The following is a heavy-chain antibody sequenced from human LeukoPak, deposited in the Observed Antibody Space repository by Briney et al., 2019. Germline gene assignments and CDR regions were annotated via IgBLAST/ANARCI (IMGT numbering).Heavy chain of an antibody. CDR2: INPSGGRT. CDR1: GYTFTSYY. Sequence: ASVKVSCKASGYTFTSYYMHWVRQAPGQGLEWMGIINPSGGRTSYAQKFQGRVNMTRYTSTSTVYMELSSLRSEDTAVYYCARELTDYYDSSGNIGYFDYWGQGTLVTVSS. V-gene: IGHV1-46*01. J-gene: IGHJ4*02. D-gene: IGHD3-22*01. CDR3: ARELTDYYDSSGNIGYFDY.